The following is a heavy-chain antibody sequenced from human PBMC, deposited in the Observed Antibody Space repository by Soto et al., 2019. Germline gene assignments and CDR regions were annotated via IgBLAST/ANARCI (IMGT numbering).Heavy chain of an antibody. CDR1: GFTFSSYG. D-gene: IGHD2-15*01. Sequence: PGGSLRLSCAASGFTFSSYGMHWVRQAPGKGLEWVAVISYDGSNKYYADSVKGRFTISRDNSKNTLYLQMNSLRAEDTAVYYCAKERGDVVVVAATTDGFDYWGQGTLVTVSS. V-gene: IGHV3-30*18. J-gene: IGHJ4*02. CDR2: ISYDGSNK. CDR3: AKERGDVVVVAATTDGFDY.